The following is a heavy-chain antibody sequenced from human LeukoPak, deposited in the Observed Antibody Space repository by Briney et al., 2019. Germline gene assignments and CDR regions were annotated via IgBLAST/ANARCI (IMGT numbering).Heavy chain of an antibody. V-gene: IGHV4-34*01. CDR2: INHSGST. J-gene: IGHJ6*03. Sequence: PSETLSLTCAVYGGSFSGYYWSWIRQPPGKGLGWIGEINHSGSTNYNPSLKSRVTISVDTSKNQFSLKLSSVTAADTAVYYCARGRSGSYIYYYYYYMDVWGKGTTVTVSS. CDR1: GGSFSGYY. CDR3: ARGRSGSYIYYYYYYMDV. D-gene: IGHD1-26*01.